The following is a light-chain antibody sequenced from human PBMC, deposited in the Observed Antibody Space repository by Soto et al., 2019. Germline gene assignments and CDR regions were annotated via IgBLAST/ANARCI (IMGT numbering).Light chain of an antibody. Sequence: SYELTQPPSVSVAPGKTARITCGGNNIGSKSVHWYQQKPGQAPVVVIYYDTDRPSGTPERFSGSNSVNTATLTISRVEAGDEADYYCQVWDSSSDHVVFGGGTKLTVL. V-gene: IGLV3-21*04. J-gene: IGLJ2*01. CDR3: QVWDSSSDHVV. CDR1: NIGSKS. CDR2: YDT.